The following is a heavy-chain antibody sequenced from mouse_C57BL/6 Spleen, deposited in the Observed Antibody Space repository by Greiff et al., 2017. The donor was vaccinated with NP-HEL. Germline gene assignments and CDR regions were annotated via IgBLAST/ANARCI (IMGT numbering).Heavy chain of an antibody. Sequence: QVQLQQSGPELVKPGASVKISCKASGYAFSSSWMNWVKQRPGQGLEWIGRIYPGDGDTNYNGKFKGKATLTADKSSSTAYMQLSSLTSEDSAVYFCARWGDAMGYWGQGTSVTVSS. CDR3: ARWGDAMGY. CDR1: GYAFSSSW. V-gene: IGHV1-82*01. J-gene: IGHJ4*01. CDR2: IYPGDGDT.